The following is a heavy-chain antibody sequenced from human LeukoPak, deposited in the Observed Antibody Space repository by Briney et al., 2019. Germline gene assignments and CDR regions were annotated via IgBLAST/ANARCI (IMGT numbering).Heavy chain of an antibody. D-gene: IGHD6-19*01. Sequence: GGSLRLSCAASGFAFKTYWMSWVRQAPGKGLEWVANIKQDGSEKYYVDSAKGRFTISRDNAENSLYLQMNSLRTEDTAVYYCARLKRYSSGWYGVGYYYYYMDVWGEGTTVTVSS. CDR1: GFAFKTYW. CDR3: ARLKRYSSGWYGVGYYYYYMDV. V-gene: IGHV3-7*01. J-gene: IGHJ6*03. CDR2: IKQDGSEK.